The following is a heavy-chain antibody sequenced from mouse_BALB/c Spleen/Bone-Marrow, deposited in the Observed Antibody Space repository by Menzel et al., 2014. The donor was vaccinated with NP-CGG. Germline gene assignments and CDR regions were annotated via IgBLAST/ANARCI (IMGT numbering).Heavy chain of an antibody. CDR1: GFTFTDYY. D-gene: IGHD2-14*01. V-gene: IGHV7-3*02. Sequence: EVKVEESGGGLVQPGGSLRLSCATSGFTFTDYYMSWVRQPPGKALEWLVFIRNRANGYTTEYSASVKGRFTISRDNSQSILYLQMNTLRAEDSATYYCARDEKVRIYWYFDVWGAGTTVTVSS. J-gene: IGHJ1*01. CDR2: IRNRANGYTT. CDR3: ARDEKVRIYWYFDV.